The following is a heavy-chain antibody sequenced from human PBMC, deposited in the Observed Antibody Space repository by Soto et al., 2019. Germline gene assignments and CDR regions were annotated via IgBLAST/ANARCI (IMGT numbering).Heavy chain of an antibody. D-gene: IGHD3-3*01. Sequence: QVLLVQSGAEVKKPGSSVKISCKASGGSFGNSAINWVRQTPGQGLEWLGGFIPVYRTLNYAQKFQGRVKITADESTVTAYMTRNSMACHDTAVYYCATGVIWIGYFTVDSWGQGTRVTVSS. V-gene: IGHV1-69*01. CDR1: GGSFGNSA. J-gene: IGHJ4*02. CDR3: ATGVIWIGYFTVDS. CDR2: FIPVYRTL.